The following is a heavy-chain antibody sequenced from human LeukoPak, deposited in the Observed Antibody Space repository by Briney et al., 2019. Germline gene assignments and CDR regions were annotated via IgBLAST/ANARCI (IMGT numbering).Heavy chain of an antibody. D-gene: IGHD3-10*01. CDR1: AFTFSTNH. J-gene: IGHJ6*03. CDR3: ARDHYGSGPLDYLDV. CDR2: ITSARNYK. V-gene: IGHV3-21*01. Sequence: RTLTLTSKTSAFTFSTNHINSVRNAPAKSLDTITSITSARNYKYYADSVKGRFTISRDNTKNSLYLQMNTLRADDTAIYYCARDHYGSGPLDYLDVWGQGTTVTVSS.